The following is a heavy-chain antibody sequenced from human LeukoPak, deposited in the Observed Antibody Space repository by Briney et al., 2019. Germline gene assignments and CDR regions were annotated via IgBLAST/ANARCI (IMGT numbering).Heavy chain of an antibody. J-gene: IGHJ4*02. D-gene: IGHD5-18*01. CDR3: ARVGDVDTAMRTYDY. CDR1: GFTFSSYE. V-gene: IGHV3-48*03. Sequence: GGSLRLSCAASGFTFSSYEMNWVRQAPGKGLEWVSYISSSGSTIYYADSVKGRFTISRDNAKNSLYLQMNSLRAEDTAVYYCARVGDVDTAMRTYDYWGQGTLVTVSS. CDR2: ISSSGSTI.